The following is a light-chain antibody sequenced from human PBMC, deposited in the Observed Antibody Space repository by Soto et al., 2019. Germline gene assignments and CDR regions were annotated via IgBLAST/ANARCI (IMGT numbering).Light chain of an antibody. CDR3: QKYNSAPLA. Sequence: DIQMTQSPSSLSSSGGYRFTITCQASQDIYNYLNWYQQKPGKAPKLLIYDASNLATGVPARFSGSGSGTDFTLTISSLQPEDVAAYYCQKYNSAPLAFGGGTKVDIK. V-gene: IGKV1-33*01. J-gene: IGKJ4*01. CDR2: DAS. CDR1: QDIYNY.